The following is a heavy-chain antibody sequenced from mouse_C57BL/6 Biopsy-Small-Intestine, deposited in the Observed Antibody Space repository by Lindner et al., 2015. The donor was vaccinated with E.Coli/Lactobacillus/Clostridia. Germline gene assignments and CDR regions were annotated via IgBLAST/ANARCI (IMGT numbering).Heavy chain of an antibody. Sequence: SVKVSCKTSGSTFTSNWMHWVRQAPGQGLEWMGVINPSGSGTTYSLKFQGRVTMTTDTSTATAYMELTNLRSDDTAVYYCARGSQWLEWWGQGTLVTVSS. J-gene: IGHJ4*01. D-gene: IGHD1-3*01. CDR3: ARGSQWLEW. CDR2: INPSGSGT. V-gene: IGHV1-59*01. CDR1: GSTFTSNW.